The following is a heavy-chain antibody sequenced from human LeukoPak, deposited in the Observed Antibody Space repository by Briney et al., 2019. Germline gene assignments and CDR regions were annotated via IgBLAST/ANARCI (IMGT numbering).Heavy chain of an antibody. CDR3: AKTPRYSSSWLMDV. Sequence: PSETLSLTCTVSGGSISSSSYYWGWIRQPPGKGLEWIGSIYYSGSTYYNPSLKSRVTISVDTSKNQFSLKLSSVTAADTAVYYCAKTPRYSSSWLMDVWGKGTTVTISS. D-gene: IGHD6-13*01. J-gene: IGHJ6*04. CDR1: GGSISSSSYY. CDR2: IYYSGST. V-gene: IGHV4-39*01.